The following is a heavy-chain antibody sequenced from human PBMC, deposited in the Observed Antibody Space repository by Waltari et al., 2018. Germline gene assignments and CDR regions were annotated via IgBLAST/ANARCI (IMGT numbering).Heavy chain of an antibody. D-gene: IGHD5-12*01. CDR1: GGSISSHY. V-gene: IGHV4-59*11. J-gene: IGHJ4*02. CDR3: ARVHSGYALY. CDR2: IYYSGST. Sequence: QVQLQESGPGLVKPSETLSLTCTVSGGSISSHYWSWIRQPPGKGLEWIGYIYYSGSTNYNPSLKSRVTISVDTSKNQFSLKLSSVTAADTAVYYCARVHSGYALYGGQGTLVTVSS.